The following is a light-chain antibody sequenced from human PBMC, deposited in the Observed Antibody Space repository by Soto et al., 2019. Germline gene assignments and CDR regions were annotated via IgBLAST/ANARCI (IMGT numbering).Light chain of an antibody. CDR3: CSYGGSLYV. J-gene: IGLJ1*01. Sequence: QSVLTQPRSVSGSPGQSVTISCTGTNSDVGGYNFVSWYQQLPGKAPKLMISAVSQRPSGVPDRFSGSKSGNTASLTISGLQAEDEADYYCCSYGGSLYVFGTGTKVTVL. CDR2: AVS. CDR1: NSDVGGYNF. V-gene: IGLV2-11*01.